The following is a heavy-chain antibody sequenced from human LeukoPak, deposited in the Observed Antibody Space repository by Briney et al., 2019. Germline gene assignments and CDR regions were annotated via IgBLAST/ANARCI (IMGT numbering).Heavy chain of an antibody. J-gene: IGHJ5*02. CDR2: ISGSGGST. V-gene: IGHV3-23*01. CDR1: GFTFSSYA. CDR3: AKDTGGYKPNNWFDP. Sequence: TGGSLRLSCAASGFTFSSYAMSWVRQAPGKGLEWVSAISGSGGSTYYADSVKGRFTISRDNSKNTLYLQMNSLRAEDTAVYYCAKDTGGYKPNNWFDPWGQGTLVTVSS. D-gene: IGHD5-24*01.